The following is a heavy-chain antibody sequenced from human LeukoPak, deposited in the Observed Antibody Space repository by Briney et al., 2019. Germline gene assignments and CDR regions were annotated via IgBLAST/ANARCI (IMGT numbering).Heavy chain of an antibody. J-gene: IGHJ4*02. V-gene: IGHV4-59*01. D-gene: IGHD6-6*01. CDR3: ASSMYSSSSPDY. Sequence: SSETLSLTCTVSGGSISSYYWSWIRQPPGKGLEWIGYIYYSGSTNYNPSLKSRVTISADTSKNQFSLKLSFVTAADTAVYYCASSMYSSSSPDYWGQGTLVTVSS. CDR2: IYYSGST. CDR1: GGSISSYY.